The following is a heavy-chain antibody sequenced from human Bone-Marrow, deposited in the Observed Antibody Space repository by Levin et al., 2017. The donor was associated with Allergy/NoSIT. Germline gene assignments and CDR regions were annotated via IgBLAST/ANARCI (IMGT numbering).Heavy chain of an antibody. D-gene: IGHD6-19*01. CDR1: GGSISSYY. Sequence: SQTLSLTCTVSGGSISSYYWSWIRQPPGKGLEWIGYIYYSGSTNYNPSLKSRVTISVDTSKNQFSLKLSSVTAADTAVYYCARRIHAGYSSGGSHWFDPWGQGTLVTVSS. CDR2: IYYSGST. CDR3: ARRIHAGYSSGGSHWFDP. V-gene: IGHV4-59*01. J-gene: IGHJ5*02.